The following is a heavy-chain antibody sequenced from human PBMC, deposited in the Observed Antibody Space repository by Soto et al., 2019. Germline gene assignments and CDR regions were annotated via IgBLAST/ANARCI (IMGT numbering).Heavy chain of an antibody. CDR3: ASSYSSASSAWYYGMDV. D-gene: IGHD6-6*01. J-gene: IGHJ6*02. V-gene: IGHV5-10-1*01. Sequence: PGESLKISCKGSGYSFTSYWISWVRQMPGKGLEWMGRIDPSDSYTNYSPSFQGHVTISADKTISTAYLQWSILKASDTAMYYWASSYSSASSAWYYGMDVWGQGTTVTVSS. CDR2: IDPSDSYT. CDR1: GYSFTSYW.